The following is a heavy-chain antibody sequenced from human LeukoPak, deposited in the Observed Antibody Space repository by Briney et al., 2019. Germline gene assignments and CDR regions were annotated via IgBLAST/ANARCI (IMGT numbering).Heavy chain of an antibody. CDR3: ARTPMTTVYYFDY. J-gene: IGHJ4*02. V-gene: IGHV4-34*01. D-gene: IGHD4-17*01. Sequence: SETLSLTCAVYGGSFSGYYWSWIRQPPGKGLEWIGKINDSGSTNNNPSLKSRVTISVDTSKNQFSLKLSSVTAADTAVYYCARTPMTTVYYFDYWGQGTLVTVSS. CDR2: INDSGST. CDR1: GGSFSGYY.